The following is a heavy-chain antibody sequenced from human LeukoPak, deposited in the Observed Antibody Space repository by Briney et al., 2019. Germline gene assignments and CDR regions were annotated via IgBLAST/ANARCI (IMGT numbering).Heavy chain of an antibody. CDR3: AKGEGRSWYGFYY. Sequence: PGGCLRLSCADSGFTFRRYAMRWVGQAAGRGGEGVSAISGSGGSTQYAASVKGRFTFSRDNSKHTLHLQMKRLRAGDAAVFYFAKGEGRSWYGFYYWGQGTLVTVSS. CDR1: GFTFRRYA. J-gene: IGHJ4*02. CDR2: ISGSGGST. D-gene: IGHD6-13*01. V-gene: IGHV3-23*01.